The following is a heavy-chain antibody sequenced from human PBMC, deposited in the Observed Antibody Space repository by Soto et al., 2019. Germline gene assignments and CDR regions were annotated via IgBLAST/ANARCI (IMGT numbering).Heavy chain of an antibody. Sequence: QITLKESGPTLVKPTQTLTLTCTFSGFSLSTTRVGVGWIRQPPGKALEWLALIYWDDDKRYSPSLKSRLTITKDTSKNQVVLTMTNMDPVDTATYYCAHSLVAGLGYYFDYWGQGTLVTVSS. CDR1: GFSLSTTRVG. D-gene: IGHD6-19*01. CDR3: AHSLVAGLGYYFDY. CDR2: IYWDDDK. V-gene: IGHV2-5*02. J-gene: IGHJ4*02.